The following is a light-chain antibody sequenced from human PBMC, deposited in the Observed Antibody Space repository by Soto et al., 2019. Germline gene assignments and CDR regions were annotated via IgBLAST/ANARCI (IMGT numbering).Light chain of an antibody. CDR1: QSISSW. V-gene: IGKV1-5*03. Sequence: DIQMTQSPSTLSASVGDRVTITCRASQSISSWLASYQQKPGKAPKLLIYKASSLESGVPSRFSGSGSGTEFTLTISSLQPDDFATYYCQQYNSWWTFGQGTKLEIK. J-gene: IGKJ2*02. CDR3: QQYNSWWT. CDR2: KAS.